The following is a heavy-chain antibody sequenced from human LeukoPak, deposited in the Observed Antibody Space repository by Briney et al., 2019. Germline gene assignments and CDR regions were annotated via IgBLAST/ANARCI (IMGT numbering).Heavy chain of an antibody. Sequence: SLKFSCRASGGTFSSYAITGGRQPPGQGPEGLERTTPILGIANYAQKFQGRVTITADKSTSTAYMELSSLRSGDTAVYYCARARYFDWLASPYYFDYWGQGTLVTVSS. CDR3: ARARYFDWLASPYYFDY. D-gene: IGHD3-9*01. V-gene: IGHV1-69*04. J-gene: IGHJ4*02. CDR1: GGTFSSYA. CDR2: TTPILGIA.